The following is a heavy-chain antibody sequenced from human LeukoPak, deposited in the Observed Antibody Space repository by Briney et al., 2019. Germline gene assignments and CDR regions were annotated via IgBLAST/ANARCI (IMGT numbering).Heavy chain of an antibody. CDR3: GRGRFSSSYYFYYDMDV. J-gene: IGHJ6*02. CDR2: TYYRSSWYT. Sequence: SQTLSLTCAISGDSVSSNSAAWHWIRQSPSRGLEWLGRTYYRSSWYTDYAVSVKSRITINPDTSKNQFSLQLNSVTPEDTAVCYCGRGRFSSSYYFYYDMDVWGQGTTVTVSS. D-gene: IGHD6-13*01. CDR1: GDSVSSNSAA. V-gene: IGHV6-1*01.